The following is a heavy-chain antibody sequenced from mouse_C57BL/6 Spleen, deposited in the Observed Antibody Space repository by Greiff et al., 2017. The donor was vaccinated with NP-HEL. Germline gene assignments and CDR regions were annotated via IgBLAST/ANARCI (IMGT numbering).Heavy chain of an antibody. V-gene: IGHV1-66*01. J-gene: IGHJ1*03. CDR2: IYPGSGNT. Sequence: QVQLQQSGPELVKPGASVKISCKASGYSFTSYYIHWVKQRPGQGLEWIGWIYPGSGNTKYNEKFKGKATLTADTSSSTAYMRLSSLTSEDSAVDYGARSWDFWYCDVWGTGTTVTVSS. CDR1: GYSFTSYY. D-gene: IGHD4-1*01. CDR3: ARSWDFWYCDV.